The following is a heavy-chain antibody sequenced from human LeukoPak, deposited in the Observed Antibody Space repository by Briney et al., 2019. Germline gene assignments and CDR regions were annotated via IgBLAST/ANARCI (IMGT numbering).Heavy chain of an antibody. Sequence: GESLKISCKGSGYSFTSYWIGWVRQMPGKGLEWMGIIYPGDSDTRYSPSFQGQVTISADKSISTAYLQWSSLKASDTAMYYCATRNPQYQLPSVPHYYMDVWGKGTTVTVSS. J-gene: IGHJ6*03. V-gene: IGHV5-51*01. CDR2: IYPGDSDT. CDR1: GYSFTSYW. CDR3: ATRNPQYQLPSVPHYYMDV. D-gene: IGHD2-2*01.